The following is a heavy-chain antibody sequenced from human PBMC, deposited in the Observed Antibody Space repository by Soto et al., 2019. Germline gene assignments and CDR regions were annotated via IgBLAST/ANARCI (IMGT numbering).Heavy chain of an antibody. CDR2: ISSSSSYI. Sequence: GGSLRLSCAASGFTFSSYSMNWVRQAQGEGLEWVSSISSSSSYIYYADSVKGRFTISRDNAKNSLYLQMNSLRAEDTAVYYCARDRGIAVAGTGVSYYGMDVWGQGTTVTVSS. CDR1: GFTFSSYS. CDR3: ARDRGIAVAGTGVSYYGMDV. D-gene: IGHD6-19*01. J-gene: IGHJ6*02. V-gene: IGHV3-21*01.